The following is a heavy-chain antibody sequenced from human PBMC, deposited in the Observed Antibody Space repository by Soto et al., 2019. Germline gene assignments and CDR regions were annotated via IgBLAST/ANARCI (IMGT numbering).Heavy chain of an antibody. Sequence: PSETLSLTCAVYGGSFSGYYWSWIRQPPGKGLEWIGEINHSGSTNYNPSLKSRVTISVDTSKNQFSLKLSSVTAADTAVYYCTGCSGGSCYSFFDYWGQGTLVTVSS. D-gene: IGHD2-15*01. CDR1: GGSFSGYY. J-gene: IGHJ4*02. CDR3: TGCSGGSCYSFFDY. V-gene: IGHV4-34*01. CDR2: INHSGST.